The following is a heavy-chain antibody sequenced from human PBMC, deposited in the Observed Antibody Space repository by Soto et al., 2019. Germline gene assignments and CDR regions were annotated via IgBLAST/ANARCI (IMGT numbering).Heavy chain of an antibody. CDR1: GFTFDDYA. CDR2: ISWNSGSI. V-gene: IGHV3-9*01. Sequence: PGWSLRLSCAASGFTFDDYAMHWVRQAPGKGLEWVSGISWNSGSIGYADSVKGRFTISRDNAKNSLYLQMNSLRAEDTALYYCAKAMGYSYGVNWFDPWGQGTMVTVSS. CDR3: AKAMGYSYGVNWFDP. D-gene: IGHD5-18*01. J-gene: IGHJ5*02.